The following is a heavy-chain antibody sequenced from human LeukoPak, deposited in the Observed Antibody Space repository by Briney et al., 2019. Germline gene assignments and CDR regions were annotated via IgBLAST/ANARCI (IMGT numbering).Heavy chain of an antibody. D-gene: IGHD2-2*01. CDR1: GSTFSSYA. V-gene: IGHV1-69*01. J-gene: IGHJ5*02. CDR2: IIPIFGTA. Sequence: ASVKVSRKASGSTFSSYAISWVRQAPGQGLEWMGGIIPIFGTANYAQKFQGRVTITADESTSTAYMELSSLRSEDMAVYYCARARDQLLFDWFDPWGQGTLVTVSS. CDR3: ARARDQLLFDWFDP.